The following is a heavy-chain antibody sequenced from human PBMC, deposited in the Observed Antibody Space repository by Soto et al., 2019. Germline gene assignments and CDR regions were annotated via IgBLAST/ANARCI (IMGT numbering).Heavy chain of an antibody. V-gene: IGHV3-30*04. CDR1: GFTFSTSA. J-gene: IGHJ4*02. CDR2: ISFDGKDK. CDR3: ARESDRYYCDY. Sequence: PRGSLRLSCAASGFTFSTSAMHWFRQAPGKGLEWVAVISFDGKDKFYADSVKGRFTISRDNSKNTLYLQMNSLRAEDTALYYCARESDRYYCDYWGQGTLVTVSS.